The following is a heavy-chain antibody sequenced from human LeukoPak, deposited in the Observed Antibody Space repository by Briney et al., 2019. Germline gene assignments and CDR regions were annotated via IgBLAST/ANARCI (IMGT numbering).Heavy chain of an antibody. J-gene: IGHJ4*02. V-gene: IGHV3-64*04. D-gene: IGHD6-6*01. Sequence: PGGSLRLSCSASGFTFSSYAMHWVRQAPGKGLEYVSAISSNGGSTYYADSVKGRFTISRDNSKNTLYLQMNSLRAEDTAVYYCAKVQYSSSPGDYWGQGTLVTVSS. CDR1: GFTFSSYA. CDR3: AKVQYSSSPGDY. CDR2: ISSNGGST.